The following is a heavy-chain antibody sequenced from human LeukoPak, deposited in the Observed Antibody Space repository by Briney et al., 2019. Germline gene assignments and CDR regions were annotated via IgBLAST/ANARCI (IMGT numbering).Heavy chain of an antibody. V-gene: IGHV4-30-2*01. Sequence: SETLSLTCAVSGGSISSGGYSWSWIRQPPGKGPEWIGYIYHSGSTYYNPSLKSRVTISVDRSKNQFSLKLSSVTAADTAVYYCARVRSSGFSYYFDYWGQGTLVTVSS. CDR1: GGSISSGGYS. D-gene: IGHD3-22*01. CDR3: ARVRSSGFSYYFDY. J-gene: IGHJ4*02. CDR2: IYHSGST.